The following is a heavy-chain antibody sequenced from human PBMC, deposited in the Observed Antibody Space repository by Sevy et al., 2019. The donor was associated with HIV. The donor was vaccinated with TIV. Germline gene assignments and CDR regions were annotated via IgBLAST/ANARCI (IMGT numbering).Heavy chain of an antibody. CDR3: ARDRSMRYCSGGSCYSSHYGMDV. CDR1: GFTFSSYA. J-gene: IGHJ6*02. V-gene: IGHV3-30*04. D-gene: IGHD2-15*01. Sequence: GGSLRLSCAASGFTFSSYAMHWVRQAPGKGLEWVAVISYDGSNKYYADSVKGRFTISRDNSKNTLYMQMNSLRAEDTAVYYCARDRSMRYCSGGSCYSSHYGMDVWGQGTTVTVSS. CDR2: ISYDGSNK.